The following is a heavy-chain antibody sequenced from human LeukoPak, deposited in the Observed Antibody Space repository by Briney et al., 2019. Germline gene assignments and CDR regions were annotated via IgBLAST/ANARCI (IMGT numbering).Heavy chain of an antibody. CDR1: GFTFSNYW. D-gene: IGHD2-2*01. CDR3: ARDYCSSNSCFPDV. Sequence: GGSLRLSCAASGFTFSNYWMHWVRQTPGKGLVWVSRIKNDGSTTNYADSVKGRFTISRDTAKNTLYLQMNRLRAEDTAVYSCARDYCSSNSCFPDVWGKGTTVTVSS. J-gene: IGHJ6*04. CDR2: IKNDGSTT. V-gene: IGHV3-74*01.